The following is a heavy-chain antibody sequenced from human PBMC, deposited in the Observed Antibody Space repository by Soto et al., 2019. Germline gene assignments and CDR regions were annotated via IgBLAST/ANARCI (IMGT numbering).Heavy chain of an antibody. CDR3: EERGGSDFDS. Sequence: PGESLKISCQGFGYTFTSYWIGWVRRVPGKGLEWMGIIFPADSDTRYSPSFQGQVTISADKSISTAYLQWSSLRASDTAMYYCEERGGSDFDSGGQGTLVPVSS. D-gene: IGHD3-10*01. CDR2: IFPADSDT. CDR1: GYTFTSYW. J-gene: IGHJ4*02. V-gene: IGHV5-51*01.